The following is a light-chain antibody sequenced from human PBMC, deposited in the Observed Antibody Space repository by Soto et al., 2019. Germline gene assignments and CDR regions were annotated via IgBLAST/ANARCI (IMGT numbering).Light chain of an antibody. CDR1: QSISRW. CDR3: QQYNDSFRYT. CDR2: GAS. Sequence: GNRVTITCRASQSISRWLAWYQQKPGKAPKLLIYGASSLENGVPSRFSGIRSGTEFTLTVSSLQPDDFATYYCQQYNDSFRYTFGQGTKVDIK. V-gene: IGKV1-5*01. J-gene: IGKJ2*01.